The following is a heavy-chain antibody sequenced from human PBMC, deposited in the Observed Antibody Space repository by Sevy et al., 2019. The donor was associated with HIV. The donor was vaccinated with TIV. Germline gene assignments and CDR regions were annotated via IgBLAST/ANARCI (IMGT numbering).Heavy chain of an antibody. J-gene: IGHJ5*02. Sequence: ASVKVSCKASGYTFTGYYMHWVRQAPGQGLEWMGWINPNSGGTNYAQKFQGRVTSTRETSINPAYMELSRLRSDDTAVYYCARSAAAGSPNWFDPWGQGTLVTVSS. V-gene: IGHV1-2*02. D-gene: IGHD6-13*01. CDR2: INPNSGGT. CDR1: GYTFTGYY. CDR3: ARSAAAGSPNWFDP.